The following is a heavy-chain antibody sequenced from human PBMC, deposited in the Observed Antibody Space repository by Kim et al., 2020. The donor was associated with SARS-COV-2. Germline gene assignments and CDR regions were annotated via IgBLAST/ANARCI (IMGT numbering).Heavy chain of an antibody. Sequence: ASVKVSCKASGYTFTSYAMNWVRQAPGQGLEWMGWINTNTGNPTYAQGFTGRFVFSLDTSVSTAYLQISSLKAEDTAVYYCARDRGDYYDSSGYPFGDWGQGTLVTVSS. CDR1: GYTFTSYA. V-gene: IGHV7-4-1*02. J-gene: IGHJ4*02. D-gene: IGHD3-22*01. CDR3: ARDRGDYYDSSGYPFGD. CDR2: INTNTGNP.